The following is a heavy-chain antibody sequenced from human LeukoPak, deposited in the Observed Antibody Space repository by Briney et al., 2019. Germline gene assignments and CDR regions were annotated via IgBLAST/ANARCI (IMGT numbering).Heavy chain of an antibody. CDR1: GLTFSSYA. V-gene: IGHV3-30*04. Sequence: PGGSLRLSCAASGLTFSSYAMHWVRQAPGKGLEWVAVISYDGSNKKYADSVKGRFTISRDNSKNTLYLQMNTLRVEDTAVYYCARDAYYLGLDYWGQGTLVTVSS. CDR2: ISYDGSNK. D-gene: IGHD3-10*01. J-gene: IGHJ4*02. CDR3: ARDAYYLGLDY.